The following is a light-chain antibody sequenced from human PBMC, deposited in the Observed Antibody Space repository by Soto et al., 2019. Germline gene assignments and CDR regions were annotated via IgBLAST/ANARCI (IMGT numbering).Light chain of an antibody. Sequence: QSVLTQPPSASGSPGQSVTISCTGTSSDVGGYNYVSWYQQEPGKAPKLMIYEVSKRPSGVPARFSGSKSGNTASLTISGLQAEDEADYFCSSYTSSATLVFGGGTKLTVL. V-gene: IGLV2-8*01. CDR2: EVS. CDR1: SSDVGGYNY. J-gene: IGLJ3*02. CDR3: SSYTSSATLV.